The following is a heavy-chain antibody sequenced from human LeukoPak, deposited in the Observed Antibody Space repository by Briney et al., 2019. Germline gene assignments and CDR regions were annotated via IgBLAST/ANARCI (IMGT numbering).Heavy chain of an antibody. V-gene: IGHV3-30-3*01. CDR3: ATDYGDYYYYGMDV. Sequence: GGSLRLSCAASGFTFSSYAMHWVRQAPGKGLEWVAVISYDGSNKYYADSVKGRFTISRDNSKNTLYLQMNSLRAEDTAVYYCATDYGDYYYYGMDVWGQGTTVTVSS. CDR1: GFTFSSYA. CDR2: ISYDGSNK. J-gene: IGHJ6*02. D-gene: IGHD4-17*01.